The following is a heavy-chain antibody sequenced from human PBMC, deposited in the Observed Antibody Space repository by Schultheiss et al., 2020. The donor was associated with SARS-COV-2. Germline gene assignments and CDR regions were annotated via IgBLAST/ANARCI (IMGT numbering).Heavy chain of an antibody. CDR1: GGSISSSSYY. D-gene: IGHD5-24*01. V-gene: IGHV4-39*07. Sequence: GSLRLSCTVSGGSISSSSYYWGWIRQPPGKGLEWIGSIYYGGSTNYNPSLKSRVTISVDTSKNQFSLKLSSVTAADTAVYYCARRDGYNYYFDYWGQGTLVTVSS. CDR2: IYYGGST. CDR3: ARRDGYNYYFDY. J-gene: IGHJ4*02.